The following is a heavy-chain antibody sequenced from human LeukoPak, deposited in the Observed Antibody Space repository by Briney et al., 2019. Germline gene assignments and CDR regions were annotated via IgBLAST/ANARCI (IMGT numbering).Heavy chain of an antibody. CDR2: IKTKTDGGTT. CDR1: GFTFSNAW. D-gene: IGHD3-16*02. CDR3: ARAPDYDYVWGNYRL. Sequence: PGGSLRLSCAASGFTFSNAWMSSVRQAPGKGLEWVGRIKTKTDGGTTDYAAPVKSRFTISRDNSKNTLYLQMNSLRAEDTAVYYCARAPDYDYVWGNYRLWGQGTMVTVSS. V-gene: IGHV3-15*01. J-gene: IGHJ3*01.